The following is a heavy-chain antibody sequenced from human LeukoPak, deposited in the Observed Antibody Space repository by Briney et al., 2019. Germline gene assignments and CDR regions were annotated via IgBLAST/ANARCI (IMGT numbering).Heavy chain of an antibody. CDR3: ARLEFGLAYDSSGYYRWFDP. Sequence: SETLSLTCTVSGGSIRSYYWSWLRQPPGKGLEWIGNIYYSGSTNYNPSLKSRVTISVDTSKNQFSLKLSSVTAADTAVYYCARLEFGLAYDSSGYYRWFDPWGQGTLVTVSS. CDR1: GGSIRSYY. V-gene: IGHV4-59*08. D-gene: IGHD3-22*01. J-gene: IGHJ5*02. CDR2: IYYSGST.